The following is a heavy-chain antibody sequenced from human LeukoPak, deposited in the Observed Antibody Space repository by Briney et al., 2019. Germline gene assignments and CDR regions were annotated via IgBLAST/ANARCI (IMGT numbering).Heavy chain of an antibody. D-gene: IGHD1-26*01. CDR1: EFTFSNNA. CDR3: ARELPSRGYFDY. V-gene: IGHV3-30*04. CDR2: ISYHGSNT. Sequence: GRSLRLSCAASEFTFSNNAMHWVRQAPGKGLEWVAVISYHGSNTYYADSVKGRFTISRDNSKNTLFLQMNSLRADDTAVYFCARELPSRGYFDYWGQGTLVTVSS. J-gene: IGHJ4*02.